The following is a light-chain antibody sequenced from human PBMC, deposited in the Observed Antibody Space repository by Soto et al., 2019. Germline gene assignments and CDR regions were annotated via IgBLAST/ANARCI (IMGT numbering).Light chain of an antibody. J-gene: IGKJ1*01. CDR2: KAS. CDR3: QQYSTYFRT. Sequence: DIQMTQSPSTLSASVGDRVTITCRASPSISSWLAWYQQKPGKAPNLLIYKASNLQTGVPSRFSGSGSGTEFSLTISSLQPDDFATYYCQQYSTYFRTFGQGTKVEIK. CDR1: PSISSW. V-gene: IGKV1-5*03.